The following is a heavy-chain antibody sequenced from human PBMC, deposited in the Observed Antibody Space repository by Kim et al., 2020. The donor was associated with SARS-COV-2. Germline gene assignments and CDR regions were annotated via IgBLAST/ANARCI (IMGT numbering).Heavy chain of an antibody. D-gene: IGHD5-12*01. Sequence: ASVKVSCKASEYTFTNYDINWVRQATGQGLEWMGWMNPNSGNTGYAQKFQGRVTMTRNTSINTAYMELSSLRSEDTAVYYCARVWKTRRDGYNLNYWGQGTLVTVSS. CDR3: ARVWKTRRDGYNLNY. J-gene: IGHJ4*02. CDR2: MNPNSGNT. V-gene: IGHV1-8*01. CDR1: EYTFTNYD.